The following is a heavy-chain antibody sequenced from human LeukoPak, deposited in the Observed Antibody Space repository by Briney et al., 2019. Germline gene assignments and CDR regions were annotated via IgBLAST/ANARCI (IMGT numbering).Heavy chain of an antibody. CDR2: ISWNSGSI. J-gene: IGHJ4*02. CDR3: VKESSRETIVGASLDY. V-gene: IGHV3-9*03. CDR1: GFTFDDYA. D-gene: IGHD1-26*01. Sequence: PGGSLRLSCAASGFTFDDYAMHWVRQAPGKGLEWVSGISWNSGSIGYADSVKGRFTISRDNAKNSLYLQMNSLRAEDMALYYCVKESSRETIVGASLDYWGQGTLVTVSS.